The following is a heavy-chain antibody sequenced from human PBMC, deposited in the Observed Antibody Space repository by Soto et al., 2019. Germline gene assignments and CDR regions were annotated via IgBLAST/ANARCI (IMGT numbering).Heavy chain of an antibody. D-gene: IGHD3-22*01. Sequence: SVKVSCKASGFTLKSSAVQWVRQARGQRLEWIGWIVAGSGNTHFAQRFQERVTITRDMSTSTAYLELSSLRSEDTAVYYCAADPYYYDSSNYYSFDHWGQGTQVTVSS. CDR1: GFTLKSSA. CDR3: AADPYYYDSSNYYSFDH. CDR2: IVAGSGNT. J-gene: IGHJ4*02. V-gene: IGHV1-58*01.